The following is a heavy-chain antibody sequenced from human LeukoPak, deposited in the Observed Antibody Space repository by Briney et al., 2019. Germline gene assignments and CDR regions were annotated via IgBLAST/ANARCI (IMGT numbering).Heavy chain of an antibody. D-gene: IGHD5-18*01. CDR2: IYPGDSDT. CDR1: GYSFTSYW. CDR3: ARLTNVDTAMVTD. Sequence: GESLKISCKGSGYSFTSYWIGWVRQMPGKGLEWMGIIYPGDSDTRYSPPFQGQVTISADKSISTAYLQWSSLKASDTAMYYCARLTNVDTAMVTDWGQGTLVTVSS. J-gene: IGHJ4*02. V-gene: IGHV5-51*01.